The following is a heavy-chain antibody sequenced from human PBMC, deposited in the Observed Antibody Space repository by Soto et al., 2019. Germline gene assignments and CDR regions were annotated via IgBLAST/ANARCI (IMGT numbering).Heavy chain of an antibody. CDR1: GSTVSNAY. Sequence: EVQLVESGGGLVKPGGSLRLSCAASGSTVSNAYMNWVRQAPGKGLEWVSRMKSKSDGGTTHYTAPVKGRFTISSDDSKNTVYLQMNSLKIEDTAVYYCTTSGVSTRYGMDVWGQGTTVTVSP. V-gene: IGHV3-15*07. J-gene: IGHJ6*01. CDR3: TTSGVSTRYGMDV. CDR2: MKSKSDGGTT. D-gene: IGHD4-4*01.